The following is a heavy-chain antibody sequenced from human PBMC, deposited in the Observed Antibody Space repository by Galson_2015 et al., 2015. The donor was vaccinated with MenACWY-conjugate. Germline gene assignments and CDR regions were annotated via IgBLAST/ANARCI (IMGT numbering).Heavy chain of an antibody. D-gene: IGHD2-15*01. CDR2: IKQDGSEK. J-gene: IGHJ4*02. CDR1: GFTFNNYW. Sequence: SLRLSCAASGFTFNNYWMSWVRQVPGKGPEWVANIKQDGSEKYYVDSVRGRFTISRDNAKSSLFLQMNSLRVEDTAVYYCARDFGFYCSHNDCYSPYWGQGTVVTVSS. V-gene: IGHV3-7*03. CDR3: ARDFGFYCSHNDCYSPY.